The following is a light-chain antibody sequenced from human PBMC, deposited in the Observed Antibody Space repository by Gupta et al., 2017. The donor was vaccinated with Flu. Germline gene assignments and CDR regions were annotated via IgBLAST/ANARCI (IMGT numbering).Light chain of an antibody. Sequence: EIVLTQSPDTLSLSPGERATLSCEASQTINLNYLAWFQQKSGQAPRLLIYAATTRATGIPDSFSGGGSGTHFTRTISRLEPEDFAVYYCQQCGSTRGYTFGQGSKLEIK. V-gene: IGKV3-20*01. CDR3: QQCGSTRGYT. CDR1: QTINLNY. J-gene: IGKJ2*01. CDR2: AAT.